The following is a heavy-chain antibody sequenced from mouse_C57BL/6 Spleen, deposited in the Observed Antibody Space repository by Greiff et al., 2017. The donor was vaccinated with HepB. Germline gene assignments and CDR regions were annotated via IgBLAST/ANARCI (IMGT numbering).Heavy chain of an antibody. V-gene: IGHV1-15*01. Sequence: SGAELVRPGASVTLSCKASGYTFTDYEMHWVKQTPVHGLEWIGAIDPETGGTAYNQKFKGKAILTADKSSSTAYMELRSLTSEDSAVYYCTRGGDTVVARDYFDYWGQGTTLTVSS. CDR2: IDPETGGT. D-gene: IGHD1-1*01. CDR3: TRGGDTVVARDYFDY. CDR1: GYTFTDYE. J-gene: IGHJ2*01.